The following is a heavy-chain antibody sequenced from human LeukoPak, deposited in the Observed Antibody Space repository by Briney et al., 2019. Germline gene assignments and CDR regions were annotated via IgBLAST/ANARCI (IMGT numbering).Heavy chain of an antibody. CDR1: GGTIRSGSYY. CDR2: SFTSGRT. D-gene: IGHD2-2*01. Sequence: SETLSLTCTVSGGTIRSGSYYWSWIRQAAGKVLEWIGSSFTSGRTNYNPSLKSRTTISVDTSKNPFSLKLSSVTAADTAVYYCARGYCSSTSCYWRYWGQGTLVTVSS. J-gene: IGHJ4*02. CDR3: ARGYCSSTSCYWRY. V-gene: IGHV4-61*02.